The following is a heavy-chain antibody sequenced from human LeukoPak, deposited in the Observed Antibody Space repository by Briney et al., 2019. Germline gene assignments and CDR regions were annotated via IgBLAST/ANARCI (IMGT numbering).Heavy chain of an antibody. CDR1: GFTFNTYG. V-gene: IGHV3-30*02. Sequence: GRSLRLSCAASGFTFNTYGMHWVRQAPGKGLEWVAFIRYDGSNKYYADSVKGRFTISRDNSKNTLYLQMNSLRAEDTAVYYCARADSSWYYFDYWGQGTLVTVSS. CDR2: IRYDGSNK. D-gene: IGHD6-13*01. CDR3: ARADSSWYYFDY. J-gene: IGHJ4*02.